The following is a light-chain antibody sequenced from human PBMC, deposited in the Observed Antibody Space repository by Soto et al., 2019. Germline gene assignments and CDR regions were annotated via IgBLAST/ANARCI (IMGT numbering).Light chain of an antibody. CDR2: YDS. CDR1: NIGSKS. V-gene: IGLV3-21*04. Sequence: SYERTQPPSVSVAPGKTARITCGGNNIGSKSVHWYQQKPGQAPVLVIYYDSDRPSGIPERFSGSNSGNTATLTISRVEAGDEADYYCQVWDSSSDHVVFGGGTKLTFL. J-gene: IGLJ2*01. CDR3: QVWDSSSDHVV.